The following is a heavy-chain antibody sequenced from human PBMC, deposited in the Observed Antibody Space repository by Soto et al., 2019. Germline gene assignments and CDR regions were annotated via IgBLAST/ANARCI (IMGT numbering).Heavy chain of an antibody. Sequence: SETLSLTCTVSGVSVTSYYWSWIRQPPGKGLEWIGYIHNSGNTNYNPSLKSPVTMPLDTSKNQFSLKLSSVTAADTAVYFCARHVRAVLIFGRYYYMDVWGKGTTVTVSS. CDR2: IHNSGNT. J-gene: IGHJ6*03. D-gene: IGHD3-16*01. CDR1: GVSVTSYY. V-gene: IGHV4-59*08. CDR3: ARHVRAVLIFGRYYYMDV.